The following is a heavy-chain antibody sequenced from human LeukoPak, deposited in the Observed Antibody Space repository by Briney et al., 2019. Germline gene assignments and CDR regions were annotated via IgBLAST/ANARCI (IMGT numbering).Heavy chain of an antibody. CDR2: VYYSGST. V-gene: IGHV4-59*01. Sequence: SETLSLTCTVSGGSISSYYWSWIRQPPGKGLEWIGYVYYSGSTNYNPSLKSRVTISVDTSKNQFSLELSSVTAADTAVYYCARSELLWFGGVNSGFDYWGQGTLVTVSS. CDR1: GGSISSYY. CDR3: ARSELLWFGGVNSGFDY. J-gene: IGHJ4*02. D-gene: IGHD3-10*01.